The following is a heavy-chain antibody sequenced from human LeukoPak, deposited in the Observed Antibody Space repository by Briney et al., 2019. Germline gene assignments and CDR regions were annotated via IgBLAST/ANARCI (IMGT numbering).Heavy chain of an antibody. CDR2: IKQDRSEK. CDR1: GFTFSSYW. D-gene: IGHD4-17*01. J-gene: IGHJ5*02. CDR3: AKGTTTVTDWFDP. Sequence: AGSLKVSCAASGFTFSSYWMSWVRQAPGKGLEWVANIKQDRSEKYYVDSVKGRFTISRDNAKNSLYLQMNSLRAEDTAVYYCAKGTTTVTDWFDPWGQGTLDSVSS. V-gene: IGHV3-7*02.